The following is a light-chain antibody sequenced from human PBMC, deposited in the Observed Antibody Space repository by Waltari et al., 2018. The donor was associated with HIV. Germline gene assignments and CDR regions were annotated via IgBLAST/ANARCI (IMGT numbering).Light chain of an antibody. CDR1: QTVTNNY. V-gene: IGKV3-20*01. CDR3: HQYYTTPWA. Sequence: ETVLTQSPGTLSLSPGESAALSCRASQTVTNNYVAWYRQKPGQPPRLLIYGASSRATGIPDRFSGRGSETDFTLTISRLDPEDFAVYYCHQYYTTPWAFGQGTKVEIK. J-gene: IGKJ1*01. CDR2: GAS.